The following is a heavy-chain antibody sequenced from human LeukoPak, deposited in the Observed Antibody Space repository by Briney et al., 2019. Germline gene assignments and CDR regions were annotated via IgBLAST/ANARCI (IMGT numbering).Heavy chain of an antibody. Sequence: SETLSLTCTVSGGSISTYYWSWIRQPPGKGLEWIGYIYYSGSTNYKPSLKSRVTMSVDTSKNQFSLKLSSVAAADTAVYYCAREGVTHNWFDPWGQGTLVTVSS. D-gene: IGHD4-11*01. V-gene: IGHV4-59*01. CDR3: AREGVTHNWFDP. J-gene: IGHJ5*02. CDR2: IYYSGST. CDR1: GGSISTYY.